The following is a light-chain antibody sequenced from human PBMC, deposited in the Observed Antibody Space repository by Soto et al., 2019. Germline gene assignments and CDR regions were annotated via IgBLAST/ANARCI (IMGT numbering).Light chain of an antibody. Sequence: EIVMTQSPATLSVSPGERAALSCRASESVNTNLAWYQQKPGQAPRLLIYHASTRATGIPARFSGSGSGTEFTLTISSLQSEDFAVYHCQHYKTWPPPWTFGQGTKVDI. V-gene: IGKV3-15*01. CDR2: HAS. CDR3: QHYKTWPPPWT. CDR1: ESVNTN. J-gene: IGKJ1*01.